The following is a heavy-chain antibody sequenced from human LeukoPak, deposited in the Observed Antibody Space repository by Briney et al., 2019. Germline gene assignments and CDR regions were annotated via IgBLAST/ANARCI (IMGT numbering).Heavy chain of an antibody. Sequence: SETLSLTCTVSGGSISGYYWSWIRQPPGKGLEWIGYVSYSGSTNYNPSLKSRVSISVDTSKNQFSLNLRPLTAADTAVYYCARHGGGWSFDYWGQGTLITVSS. CDR2: VSYSGST. CDR3: ARHGGGWSFDY. V-gene: IGHV4-59*08. J-gene: IGHJ4*02. D-gene: IGHD6-19*01. CDR1: GGSISGYY.